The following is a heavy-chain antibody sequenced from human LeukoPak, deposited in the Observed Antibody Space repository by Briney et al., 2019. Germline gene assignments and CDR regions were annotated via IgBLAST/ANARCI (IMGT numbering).Heavy chain of an antibody. CDR3: ARLGYCSSTSCSPEY. D-gene: IGHD2-2*01. J-gene: IGHJ4*02. CDR2: IIPIFGTA. Sequence: ASVKVSCTASGGTFSSYAISWVRQAPGQGLEWMGGIIPIFGTANYAQKFQGRVTITVDESTSTAYMELSSLRSEDTAVYYCARLGYCSSTSCSPEYWGQGTLVTVSS. CDR1: GGTFSSYA. V-gene: IGHV1-69*13.